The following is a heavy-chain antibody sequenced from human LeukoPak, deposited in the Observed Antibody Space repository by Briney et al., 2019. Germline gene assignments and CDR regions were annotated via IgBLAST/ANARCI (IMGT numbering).Heavy chain of an antibody. J-gene: IGHJ4*02. CDR3: ARVILYGSGSYYIDY. D-gene: IGHD3-10*01. Sequence: GGSLRLSCAASGFTFSSYCMSWVRQAPGKGLEWVANINQDGSEKYYVDSVKGRFTISRDNAKNSLYLQMNSMRAEDTAVYYCARVILYGSGSYYIDYWGQGTLVTVSS. CDR2: INQDGSEK. CDR1: GFTFSSYC. V-gene: IGHV3-7*03.